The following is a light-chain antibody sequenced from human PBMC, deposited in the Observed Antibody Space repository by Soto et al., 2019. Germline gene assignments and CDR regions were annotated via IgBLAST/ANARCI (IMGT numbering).Light chain of an antibody. CDR2: LGS. V-gene: IGKV2-28*01. CDR3: MQALQTPVT. J-gene: IGKJ5*01. Sequence: DIVLTQSPAYLPVTPGEPASISCRSSQSLLHSNGYNYLDWYLQKPGQSPQLLIYLGSNRASGVPDRFSGSGSGTDFTLKISRVEAEDVGVYYCMQALQTPVTFGQGTRLEIK. CDR1: QSLLHSNGYNY.